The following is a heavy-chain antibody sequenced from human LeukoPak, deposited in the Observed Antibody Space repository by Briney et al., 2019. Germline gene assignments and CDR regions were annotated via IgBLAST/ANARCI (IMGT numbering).Heavy chain of an antibody. Sequence: PGGSLRLSCAASGFTFSSYGMYWVRQAPGKGLEWVAVTWYDGSEKYYAGSVKGRFTISRDNSKNTLYLQMNSLRAEDTAVYYCAAGWVCSGGSCYYYFDYWGQGTLVTVSS. V-gene: IGHV3-33*07. CDR2: TWYDGSEK. J-gene: IGHJ4*02. CDR1: GFTFSSYG. CDR3: AAGWVCSGGSCYYYFDY. D-gene: IGHD2-15*01.